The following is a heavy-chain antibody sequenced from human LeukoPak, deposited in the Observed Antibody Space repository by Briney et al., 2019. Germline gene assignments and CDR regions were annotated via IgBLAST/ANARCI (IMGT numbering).Heavy chain of an antibody. Sequence: QPGGSLRLSCAASGFTFSTSEMSWVRQAPGKGLEWVSYISSTGTPIFYADSVKGRFTISRDNARNSLFLQMNSLKVDDTAVYYCARLRHLDYWGQGTLVTVSS. CDR1: GFTFSTSE. J-gene: IGHJ4*02. D-gene: IGHD3-16*01. CDR3: ARLRHLDY. CDR2: ISSTGTPI. V-gene: IGHV3-48*03.